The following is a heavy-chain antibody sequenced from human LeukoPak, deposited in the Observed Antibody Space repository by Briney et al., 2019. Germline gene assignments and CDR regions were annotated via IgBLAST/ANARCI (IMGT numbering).Heavy chain of an antibody. CDR2: FRTKYNQV. Sequence: GGSLRLSCVASGFTFSDYTMNWVRQAPGKGLEWVSTFRTKYNQVYYAESVRGRFTISTDNSKNTVYLQMNSLRAEDTALYYCARSVPDYTRFDYWGQGALVTVSS. CDR1: GFTFSDYT. V-gene: IGHV3-23*01. CDR3: ARSVPDYTRFDY. J-gene: IGHJ4*02. D-gene: IGHD4-11*01.